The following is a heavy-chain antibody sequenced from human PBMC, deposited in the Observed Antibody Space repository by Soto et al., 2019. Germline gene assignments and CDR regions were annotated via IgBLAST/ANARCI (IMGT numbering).Heavy chain of an antibody. J-gene: IGHJ6*03. D-gene: IGHD3-3*01. CDR3: ARVFVDVWSGSTRSYYYYYMDV. V-gene: IGHV1-3*01. CDR2: INAGNGNT. CDR1: GYTFTSYA. Sequence: GASVKVSCKASGYTFTSYAMHWVRQAPGQRLEWMGWINAGNGNTKYSQKFQGRVTITRDTSASTAYMELSSLRSEDTAVYYCARVFVDVWSGSTRSYYYYYMDVWGKGTTVTVSS.